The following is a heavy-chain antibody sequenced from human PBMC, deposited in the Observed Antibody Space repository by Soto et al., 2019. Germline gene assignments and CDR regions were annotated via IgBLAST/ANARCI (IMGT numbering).Heavy chain of an antibody. V-gene: IGHV3-21*01. J-gene: IGHJ6*02. CDR3: VRERGLSSFYGMDV. Sequence: LRLSCEASGFTLTTYTMNWVRQASGKGLEWVSSITSSSGHIYYADSVKGRFTISRDNARNSLYLQMNSLRAEDTAVYYCVRERGLSSFYGMDVWGQGTTVTVS. CDR1: GFTLTTYT. D-gene: IGHD3-10*01. CDR2: ITSSSGHI.